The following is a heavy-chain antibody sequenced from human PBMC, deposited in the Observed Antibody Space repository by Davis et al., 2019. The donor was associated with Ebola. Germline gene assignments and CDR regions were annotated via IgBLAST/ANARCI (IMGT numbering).Heavy chain of an antibody. Sequence: PSETLSLTCAVYGGSFSGYYWSWIRQPPGKGLEWIGEINHSGSTNYNPSLKSRVTISVDTSKNQFSLKLSSVTAADTAVYYCARAPTPLGYCSSTSCYTRFGRRFINWFDPWGQGTLVTVSS. D-gene: IGHD2-2*02. V-gene: IGHV4-34*01. CDR3: ARAPTPLGYCSSTSCYTRFGRRFINWFDP. J-gene: IGHJ5*02. CDR2: INHSGST. CDR1: GGSFSGYY.